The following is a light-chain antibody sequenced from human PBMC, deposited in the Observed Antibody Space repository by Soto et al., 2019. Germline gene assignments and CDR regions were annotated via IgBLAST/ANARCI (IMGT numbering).Light chain of an antibody. CDR2: NAS. CDR3: LQYSDWPPRYT. CDR1: QSVSRH. Sequence: EIVLTQSPATLSVSPGESATLSCRASQSVSRHLAWYQQKPGQAPRVLIYNASTRATGIPATFSGSGSGTEFTLTISSLRSEDFAVYYCLQYSDWPPRYTFGQGTKLEIK. V-gene: IGKV3-15*01. J-gene: IGKJ2*01.